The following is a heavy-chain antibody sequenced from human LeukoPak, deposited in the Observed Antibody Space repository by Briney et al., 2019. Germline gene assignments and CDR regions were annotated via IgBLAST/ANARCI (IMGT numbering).Heavy chain of an antibody. CDR2: IYYSGST. V-gene: IGHV4-59*04. D-gene: IGHD3-10*01. CDR1: GFTFSSYW. Sequence: PGGSLRLSCAASGFTFSSYWMSRVRQPPGKGLEWIGNIYYSGSTYYSPSLKSRVTMSVDTSKNQFSLKLSSVTAADTAVYYCARYYYGSGSYYYFDSWGQGTLVTVSS. CDR3: ARYYYGSGSYYYFDS. J-gene: IGHJ4*02.